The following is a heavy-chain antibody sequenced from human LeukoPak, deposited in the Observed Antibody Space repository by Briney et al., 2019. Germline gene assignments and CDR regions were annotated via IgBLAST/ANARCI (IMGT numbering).Heavy chain of an antibody. J-gene: IGHJ3*02. CDR2: IVVGSGNT. CDR3: AAAGQWLLPGDAFDI. Sequence: ASVKVSCKASGFTFTSSAVQWVRQARGQRLEWIGWIVVGSGNTNYAQKFQERVTITRDMSTSTAYMELSSLRSEDTAAYYCAAAGQWLLPGDAFDIWGQGTMVTVSS. V-gene: IGHV1-58*01. CDR1: GFTFTSSA. D-gene: IGHD3-22*01.